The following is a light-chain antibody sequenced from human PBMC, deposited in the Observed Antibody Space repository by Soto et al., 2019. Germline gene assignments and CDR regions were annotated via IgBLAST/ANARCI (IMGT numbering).Light chain of an antibody. V-gene: IGKV3-15*01. Sequence: EIVRTQSPATLSVSQGERVTLHCRARQSVGSNLAWYHEKPCQAPSLLIYGASTRATGIPARFSGSVSETEFTLTISSLQAEDSAVYFGQQYKNWPTWTFCQLTKVDIK. J-gene: IGKJ1*01. CDR1: QSVGSN. CDR2: GAS. CDR3: QQYKNWPTWT.